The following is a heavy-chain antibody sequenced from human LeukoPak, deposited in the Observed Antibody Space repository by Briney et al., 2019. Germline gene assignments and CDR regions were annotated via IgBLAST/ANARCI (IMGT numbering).Heavy chain of an antibody. CDR1: GYSFTSYW. J-gene: IGHJ5*02. V-gene: IGHV5-51*01. CDR2: IYPGDSDT. D-gene: IGHD3-22*01. CDR3: ARQTTYYYDSSGPNWFDP. Sequence: GESLKISCKGSGYSFTSYWIGWVRQMPGKGLEWMGIIYPGDSDTRYSPSFQGQVTISADKSIGTAYLQWSSLKASDTAVYYCARQTTYYYDSSGPNWFDPWGQGTLVTVSS.